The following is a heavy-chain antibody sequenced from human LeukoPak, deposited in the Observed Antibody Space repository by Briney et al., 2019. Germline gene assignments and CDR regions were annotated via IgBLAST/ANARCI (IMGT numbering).Heavy chain of an antibody. Sequence: GGSLRLSCAASGFTFSGSATHWVRQASGKGLEWVGRIRSKANSYATAYAASVKGRFTISRDDSKNTAYLQMNSLKTEDTAVYYCSTGSSSSGGYWGQGTLVTVSS. CDR1: GFTFSGSA. D-gene: IGHD6-6*01. J-gene: IGHJ4*02. CDR2: IRSKANSYAT. V-gene: IGHV3-73*01. CDR3: STGSSSSGGY.